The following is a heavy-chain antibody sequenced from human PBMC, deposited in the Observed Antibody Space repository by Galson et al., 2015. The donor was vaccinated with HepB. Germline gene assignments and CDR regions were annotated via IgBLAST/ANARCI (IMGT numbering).Heavy chain of an antibody. J-gene: IGHJ6*02. V-gene: IGHV3-15*01. CDR1: GFTFSNAW. D-gene: IGHD1-26*01. CDR2: IKSKTDGGTT. CDR3: TTDLVLSGVPTYYYYGMDV. Sequence: SLRLSCAASGFTFSNAWMSWVRQAPGKGLEWVGRIKSKTDGGTTDYAAPVKGRFTISRDDSKNTLYLQMNSLKTEDTAVYYCTTDLVLSGVPTYYYYGMDVWGQGTTVTVSS.